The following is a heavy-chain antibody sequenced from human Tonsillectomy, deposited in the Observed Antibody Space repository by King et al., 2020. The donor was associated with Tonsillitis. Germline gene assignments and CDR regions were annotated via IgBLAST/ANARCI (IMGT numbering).Heavy chain of an antibody. D-gene: IGHD6-13*01. CDR2: ISGSAYIT. J-gene: IGHJ6*03. V-gene: IGHV3-23*04. CDR3: AKSGGVAATGTFRGYYYYYMDV. Sequence: VQLVESGGGLVQPGGSLRLSCAASGFTFSSYAMTWVRQAPGKGLEWVSAISGSAYITYYADSVKGRFTISRDNSKNTLSLQMNNLRAEDTAIYYCAKSGGVAATGTFRGYYYYYMDVWGRGTTVTVSS. CDR1: GFTFSSYA.